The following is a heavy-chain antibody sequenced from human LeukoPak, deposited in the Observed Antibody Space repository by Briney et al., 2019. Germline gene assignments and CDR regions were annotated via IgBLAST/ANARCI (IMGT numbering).Heavy chain of an antibody. CDR2: ISANNGNT. CDR3: ARDVGYCSSTSCPHGWFDP. D-gene: IGHD2-2*01. Sequence: ASVKVSCKASGFTFTSYGISWVRQAPGQGLEWMGWISANNGNTIYAQKLQGRVTMIIDTSSTTAYMELRSLRSDDTAVYYCARDVGYCSSTSCPHGWFDPWGQGTLVTVSS. CDR1: GFTFTSYG. J-gene: IGHJ5*02. V-gene: IGHV1-18*01.